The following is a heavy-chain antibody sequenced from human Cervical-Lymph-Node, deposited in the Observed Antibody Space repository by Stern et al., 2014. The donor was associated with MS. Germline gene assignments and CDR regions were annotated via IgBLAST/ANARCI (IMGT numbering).Heavy chain of an antibody. CDR2: ISHSGYT. CDR3: ARTWIAVRNTKWFDP. CDR1: GGSFDAFY. J-gene: IGHJ5*02. D-gene: IGHD6-6*01. Sequence: QVQLQQWGAGLLKPSETLSLTCAVYGGSFDAFYWSWISQPPGKGLEWIGEISHSGYTNYNPSLKSRVTISVDTSKNQFSLKMSSVTAADTAVYYCARTWIAVRNTKWFDPWGQGTLVTVSS. V-gene: IGHV4-34*01.